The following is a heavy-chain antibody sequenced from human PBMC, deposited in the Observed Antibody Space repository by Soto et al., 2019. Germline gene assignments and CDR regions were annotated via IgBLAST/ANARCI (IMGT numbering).Heavy chain of an antibody. Sequence: EVQLLESGGGLVQPGGSLRLSCAASGFTFSIYATNWVRQAPGKGLEWVSSVSGSGDNTYYADAVKGRFTISRDNSKNPVSLQMNRLTVEDTALYYCAKSGLSSWANMDVWGKGTTVTVSS. J-gene: IGHJ6*04. CDR3: AKSGLSSWANMDV. V-gene: IGHV3-23*01. CDR2: VSGSGDNT. D-gene: IGHD2-2*01. CDR1: GFTFSIYA.